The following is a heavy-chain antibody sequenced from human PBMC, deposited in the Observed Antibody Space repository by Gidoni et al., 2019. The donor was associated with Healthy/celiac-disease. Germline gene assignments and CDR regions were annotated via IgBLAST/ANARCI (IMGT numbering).Heavy chain of an antibody. J-gene: IGHJ6*02. D-gene: IGHD6-13*01. Sequence: EVQLVESGGGVVQPGGSLTLSCAASGFTFDDYAMHWVRQAPGKGLEWVSLISGDGGSTYYADSVKGRFTISRDNSKNSLYLQMNSLRTEDTALYYCAKDGVAAAGISLTGLYGMDVWGQGTTVTVSS. CDR1: GFTFDDYA. CDR3: AKDGVAAAGISLTGLYGMDV. V-gene: IGHV3-43*02. CDR2: ISGDGGST.